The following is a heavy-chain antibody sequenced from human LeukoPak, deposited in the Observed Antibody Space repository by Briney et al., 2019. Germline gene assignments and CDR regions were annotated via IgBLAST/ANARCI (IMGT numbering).Heavy chain of an antibody. J-gene: IGHJ3*02. D-gene: IGHD3-22*01. CDR3: AGFFYDNSNDAFDI. Sequence: SVKVSCKASGYTFTSYGISWVRQAPGQGLEWMGGIIPIYGRANYAQKFQGRVTITADESTRTVTMQLSSLRSEDTAVYYCAGFFYDNSNDAFDIWGQGTAVTVS. CDR2: IIPIYGRA. CDR1: GYTFTSYG. V-gene: IGHV1-69*13.